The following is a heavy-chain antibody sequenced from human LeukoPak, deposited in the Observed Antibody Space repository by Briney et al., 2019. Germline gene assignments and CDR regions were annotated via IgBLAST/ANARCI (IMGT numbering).Heavy chain of an antibody. D-gene: IGHD6-13*01. J-gene: IGHJ6*03. CDR2: INHSGST. Sequence: SETLSLTCAVYGGSFSGYYWSWIRQPPGKGLEWIGEINHSGSTNYNPSLKSRVPISVDTSKNQFSLKLSSVTAADTAVYYCARGIHSSSWYGSYYYYYYYMDVWGKGTTVTVSS. CDR1: GGSFSGYY. CDR3: ARGIHSSSWYGSYYYYYYYMDV. V-gene: IGHV4-34*01.